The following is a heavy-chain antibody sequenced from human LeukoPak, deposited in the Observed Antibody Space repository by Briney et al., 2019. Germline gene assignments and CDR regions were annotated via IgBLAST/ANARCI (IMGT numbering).Heavy chain of an antibody. J-gene: IGHJ6*02. CDR1: GYTFTRSD. CDR2: MNPNTGIT. CDR3: ARDDYPYGLDV. D-gene: IGHD4/OR15-4a*01. Sequence: ASVKVSCKASGYTFTRSDINWVRQATGQGLEWMGWMNPNTGITGYAQRFQGRVTMTRDTSISTAYMELSSLRSEDTAVYYCARDDYPYGLDVWGQGTTVTVSS. V-gene: IGHV1-8*01.